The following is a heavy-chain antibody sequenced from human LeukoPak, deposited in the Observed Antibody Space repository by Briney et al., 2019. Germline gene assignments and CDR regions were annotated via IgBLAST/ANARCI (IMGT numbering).Heavy chain of an antibody. CDR3: AGRHTLLLWFGETYYMDV. V-gene: IGHV4-38-2*02. D-gene: IGHD3-10*01. J-gene: IGHJ6*03. CDR1: GYSISSGFY. Sequence: SETLSLTCTVSGYSISSGFYWGCIRPPPGKGLEWIGSLYHSGSTYYSPSLKSRVTISVDTSKNQFSLKLSSVTAADTAVYYCAGRHTLLLWFGETYYMDVWGKGTTVTVSS. CDR2: LYHSGST.